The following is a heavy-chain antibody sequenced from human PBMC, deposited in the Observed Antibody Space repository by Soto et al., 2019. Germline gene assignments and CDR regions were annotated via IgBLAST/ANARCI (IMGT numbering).Heavy chain of an antibody. Sequence: SETLSLTCAVSGYSISSYYYWGWIRQPPGKGLEWIGSIYHSGSTYYNPSLESRVTTSLDTSKNQVSLKLSSVTAADTAVYYCARGIAVAGSNWYDPWGQGTLVTVSS. CDR1: GYSISSYYY. V-gene: IGHV4-38-2*01. J-gene: IGHJ5*02. D-gene: IGHD6-19*01. CDR3: ARGIAVAGSNWYDP. CDR2: IYHSGST.